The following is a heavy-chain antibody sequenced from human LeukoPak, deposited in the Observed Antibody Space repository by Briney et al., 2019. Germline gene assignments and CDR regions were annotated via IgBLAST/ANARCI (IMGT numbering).Heavy chain of an antibody. V-gene: IGHV1-18*04. CDR3: AREGKWELWPSEQYYFDY. CDR1: GYIFTDYY. CDR2: ISAYNGNT. J-gene: IGHJ4*02. D-gene: IGHD1-26*01. Sequence: GASVKVSCKTSGYIFTDYYIHWVRQAPGQGLEWMGWISAYNGNTNYAQKLQGRVTMTTDTSTSTAYMELRSLRSDDTAVYYCAREGKWELWPSEQYYFDYWGQGTLVTVSS.